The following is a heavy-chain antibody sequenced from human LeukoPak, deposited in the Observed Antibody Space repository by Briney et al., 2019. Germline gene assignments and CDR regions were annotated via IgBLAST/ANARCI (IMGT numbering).Heavy chain of an antibody. Sequence: GGSLRLSCAASGFTFSWVRQAPGKGLEWVSAISGSGGSTYYADSVKGRFTISRDNSKNTLYLQMNSLRAEDTAVYYCAKERQWLGGYFDYWGQGTLVTVSS. J-gene: IGHJ4*02. CDR2: ISGSGGST. CDR3: AKERQWLGGYFDY. D-gene: IGHD6-19*01. CDR1: GFTFS. V-gene: IGHV3-23*01.